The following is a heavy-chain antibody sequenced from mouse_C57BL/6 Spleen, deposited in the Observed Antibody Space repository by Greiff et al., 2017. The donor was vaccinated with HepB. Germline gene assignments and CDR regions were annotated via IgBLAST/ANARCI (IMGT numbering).Heavy chain of an antibody. D-gene: IGHD6-1*01. CDR3: ARSFPLTHYFDY. CDR2: IRNKANGYTT. V-gene: IGHV7-3*01. Sequence: EVKLVESGGGLVQPGGSLSLSCAASGFTFTDYYMSWVRQPPGKALEWLGFIRNKANGYTTEYSASVKGRFTISRDNSQSILYLQMNALRAEDSATNYCARSFPLTHYFDYWGQGTTLTVSS. CDR1: GFTFTDYY. J-gene: IGHJ2*01.